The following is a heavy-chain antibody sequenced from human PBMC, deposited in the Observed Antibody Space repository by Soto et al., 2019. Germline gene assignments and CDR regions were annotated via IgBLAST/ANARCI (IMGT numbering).Heavy chain of an antibody. Sequence: GGSLRLSCVASGFSFSDYWMSWVRQAPGKGPEWVANIKFDGSVKQYVDSVRGRFSISRDNFRNSLFLQMNSLRAGDTAIYYCVKDGGYCSSATCYSPRNHYFDSWGQGTRVTVSS. CDR2: IKFDGSVK. V-gene: IGHV3-7*03. D-gene: IGHD2-2*01. J-gene: IGHJ4*02. CDR3: VKDGGYCSSATCYSPRNHYFDS. CDR1: GFSFSDYW.